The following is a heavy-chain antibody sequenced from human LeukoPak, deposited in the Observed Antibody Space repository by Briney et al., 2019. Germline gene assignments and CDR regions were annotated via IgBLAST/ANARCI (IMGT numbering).Heavy chain of an antibody. Sequence: PGGSLRLSCAASGFTFSSYGMHWVRQAPGKGLEWVTFIRYDGSNKYYADSVKGRFTISRDNSKNTLYLQMNSLRAEDTAVYYCAKDPPDLRSSRCYFDSWGQGTLVTVSS. V-gene: IGHV3-30*02. CDR2: IRYDGSNK. CDR3: AKDPPDLRSSRCYFDS. J-gene: IGHJ4*02. D-gene: IGHD3-3*01. CDR1: GFTFSSYG.